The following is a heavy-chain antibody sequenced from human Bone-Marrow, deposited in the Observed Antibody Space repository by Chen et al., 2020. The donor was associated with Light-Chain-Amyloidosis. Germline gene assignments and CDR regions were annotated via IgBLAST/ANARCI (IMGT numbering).Heavy chain of an antibody. CDR3: ARRRDGYNFDY. CDR1: GYTVPNYW. J-gene: IGHJ4*02. V-gene: IGHV5-51*01. CDR2: IYPDDSDA. Sequence: EVQLDQSGPEVKKPGESLKISCKGSGYTVPNYWIGWVRQMPGKGLEWMGVIYPDDSDARYSPSFEGQVTISADKSITTAYLQWRSLKASDTAMYYCARRRDGYNFDYWGQGTLVTVSS. D-gene: IGHD5-12*01.